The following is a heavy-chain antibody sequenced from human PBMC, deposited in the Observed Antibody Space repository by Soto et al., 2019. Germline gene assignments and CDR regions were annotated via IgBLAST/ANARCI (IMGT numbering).Heavy chain of an antibody. CDR2: IYWDDDK. J-gene: IGHJ5*02. CDR1: GFSRTTSGEG. Sequence: QITLKESGPALVKPTQTLTLTCTFSGFSRTTSGEGVGWIRQPPGKAMELLALIYWDDDKRYSPSRKSRPTITKDTSKNQVVSTMTNMDPADTATYFCAHRTATVTWWFDPWGQGTLGTVST. V-gene: IGHV2-5*02. D-gene: IGHD4-17*01. CDR3: AHRTATVTWWFDP.